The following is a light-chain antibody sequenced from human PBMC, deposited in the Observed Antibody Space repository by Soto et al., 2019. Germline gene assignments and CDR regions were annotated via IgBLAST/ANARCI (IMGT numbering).Light chain of an antibody. CDR3: QQRGNWPPIP. J-gene: IGKJ5*01. Sequence: MLTQSPATLSLTPGERATRSCRASQSVSSYLAWYQQKPGQAPRLLIYDASNRATGIPARFSGSGSGTDFTLTISSLEPEDFAVYYCQQRGNWPPIPFGQGRRLEI. CDR2: DAS. V-gene: IGKV3-11*01. CDR1: QSVSSY.